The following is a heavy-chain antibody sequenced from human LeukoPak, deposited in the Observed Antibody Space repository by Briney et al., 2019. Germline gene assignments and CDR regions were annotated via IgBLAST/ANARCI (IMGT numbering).Heavy chain of an antibody. CDR3: AKDYLGASHTFDI. D-gene: IGHD1-26*01. J-gene: IGHJ3*02. CDR1: GFTFSSYA. CDR2: ISTSGVNT. Sequence: PGGSLRLSCAASGFTFSSYAMNWVRQAPGKGLEWVSVISTSGVNTYYADSVKGRFTISRDNSKNTLYLQMNSLRGDDTAVYYCAKDYLGASHTFDIWGQGTMVTVSS. V-gene: IGHV3-23*01.